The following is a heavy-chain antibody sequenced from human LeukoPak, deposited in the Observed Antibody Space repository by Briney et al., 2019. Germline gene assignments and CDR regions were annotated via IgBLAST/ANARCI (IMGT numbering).Heavy chain of an antibody. J-gene: IGHJ3*02. CDR2: IYHSGST. CDR3: ARGPGGSGSQHLGWAFDI. V-gene: IGHV4-4*02. D-gene: IGHD3-10*01. Sequence: SGTLSLTCAVSGGSISSSNWWSWVRQPPGKGLEWIGEIYHSGSTNYNPSLKSRVTISVDKSKNQFSLKLSSVTAADTAVYYCARGPGGSGSQHLGWAFDIWGQGTMVTVSS. CDR1: GGSISSSNW.